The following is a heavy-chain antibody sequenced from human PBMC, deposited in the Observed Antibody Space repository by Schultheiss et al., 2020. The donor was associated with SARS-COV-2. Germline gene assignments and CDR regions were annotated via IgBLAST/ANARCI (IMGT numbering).Heavy chain of an antibody. CDR2: INHSGST. D-gene: IGHD3-10*01. J-gene: IGHJ4*02. V-gene: IGHV4-34*01. Sequence: SETLSLTCAVSGDSISRYYWSWIRQPPGKGLEWIGEINHSGSTNYNPSLKSRVTISVDTSKNQFSLKLSSVTAADTAVYYCAGLWFGELLENYWGQGTLVTVSS. CDR3: AGLWFGELLENY. CDR1: GDSISRYY.